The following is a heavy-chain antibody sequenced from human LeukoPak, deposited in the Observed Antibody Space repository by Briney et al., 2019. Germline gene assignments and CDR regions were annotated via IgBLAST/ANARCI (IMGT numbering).Heavy chain of an antibody. CDR3: AKDPSYDVTF. CDR1: GFTFSRHW. J-gene: IGHJ4*02. V-gene: IGHV3-7*01. D-gene: IGHD3-16*01. CDR2: INEDGSEK. Sequence: GGSLKLSCVASGFTFSRHWISWVRQAPGKGLEGVANINEDGSEKNYVDAVKGRFTISRDNAKNSLYLQMNSLRAEDTAMYYCAKDPSYDVTFWGQGTLVTVSS.